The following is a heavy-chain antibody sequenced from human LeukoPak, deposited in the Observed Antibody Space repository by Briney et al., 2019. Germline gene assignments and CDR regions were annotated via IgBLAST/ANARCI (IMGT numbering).Heavy chain of an antibody. Sequence: GGSLRLSCAASGFTFSSYWMHWVRQAPGKGLVWVSRINSDGSSTNYADSVKGRFTISRDNAKNTLSLQMNSLRLEDTAVYYCAKGDREEVAGGTGFDYWGQGTLVTVSS. CDR2: INSDGSST. J-gene: IGHJ4*02. CDR3: AKGDREEVAGGTGFDY. CDR1: GFTFSSYW. V-gene: IGHV3-74*01. D-gene: IGHD6-13*01.